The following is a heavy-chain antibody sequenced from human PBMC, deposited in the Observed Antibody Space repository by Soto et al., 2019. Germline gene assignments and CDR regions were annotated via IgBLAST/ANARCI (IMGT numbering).Heavy chain of an antibody. CDR2: IIPIFGTA. CDR3: ARDDYDSSGYYPCFDY. V-gene: IGHV1-69*13. CDR1: GGAFSSYA. Sequence: GSSVKVSCKASGGAFSSYAMSWVRQAPGQGLEWMGGIIPIFGTANYAQKFQGRVTITADESTSTAYMELSSLRSEDTAVYSCARDDYDSSGYYPCFDYWGQGTLVTVSS. D-gene: IGHD3-22*01. J-gene: IGHJ4*02.